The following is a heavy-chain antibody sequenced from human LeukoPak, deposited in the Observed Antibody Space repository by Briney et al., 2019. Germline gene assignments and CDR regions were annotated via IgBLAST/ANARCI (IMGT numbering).Heavy chain of an antibody. CDR1: GFTFSSYS. Sequence: GGSLRLSCAASGFTFSSYSMNWVRQAPGKGLEWVSSISSSSSYIYYADSVKGRFTISRDNAKNSLYLQMNSLRAEDTAVYYCARDQGDYYMDVWGKGTTVTVSS. CDR3: ARDQGDYYMDV. V-gene: IGHV3-21*01. J-gene: IGHJ6*03. CDR2: ISSSSSYI.